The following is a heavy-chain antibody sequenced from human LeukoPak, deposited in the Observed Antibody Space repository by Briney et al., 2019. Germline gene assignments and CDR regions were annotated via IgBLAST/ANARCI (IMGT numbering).Heavy chain of an antibody. Sequence: SGTLSLTCAVYGGSFSGFYWGWVRPPPGKGLEWIGGINHSGSTHYNPSPKSRVTISGDSSKKQFSPKLSSVTAADTAVYYCATARRYFDWLYPWFDPWGQGTLVTVSS. J-gene: IGHJ5*02. D-gene: IGHD3-9*01. V-gene: IGHV4-34*01. CDR3: ATARRYFDWLYPWFDP. CDR1: GGSFSGFY. CDR2: INHSGST.